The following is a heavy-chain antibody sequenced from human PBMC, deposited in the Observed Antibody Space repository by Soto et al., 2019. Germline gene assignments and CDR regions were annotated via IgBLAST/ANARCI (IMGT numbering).Heavy chain of an antibody. V-gene: IGHV3-21*04. CDR3: AREDSIIIPAVADV. CDR1: GFTFTNFG. J-gene: IGHJ4*02. CDR2: VSKSDYT. D-gene: IGHD3-10*01. Sequence: LRLSCEVSGFTFTNFGINWVRQAPGKGLEWVSSVSKSDYTYYSESVKGRFTISRDNAKNSVSLQMNNLRAEDTAVYYCAREDSIIIPAVADVWGQGTQVTVSS.